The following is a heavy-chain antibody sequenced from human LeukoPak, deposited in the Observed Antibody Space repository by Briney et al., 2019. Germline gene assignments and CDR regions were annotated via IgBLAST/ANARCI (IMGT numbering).Heavy chain of an antibody. CDR2: ISGSGGST. CDR1: GFTFSSYA. Sequence: GGSLRLSCAASGFTFSSYAMSWVRQAPGKGLEWVSAISGSGGSTYYADSVKGRFTISRDNSKNTLYLQMNSLRAEDTAVYYCANTYCSSTSCYPNLYYYYGMDVWGQGTTVTVSS. J-gene: IGHJ6*02. CDR3: ANTYCSSTSCYPNLYYYYGMDV. V-gene: IGHV3-23*01. D-gene: IGHD2-2*01.